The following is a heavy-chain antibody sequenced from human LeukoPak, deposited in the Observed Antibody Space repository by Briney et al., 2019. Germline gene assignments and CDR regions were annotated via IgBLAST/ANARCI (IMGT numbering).Heavy chain of an antibody. Sequence: GGSLRLSCAASGFTVSSNYMIWVRQAPGKGLEWVSVIYSGGRTYYVDSVKGRFTISRDISKNTLYLQMNSLRAEDTAVYYCARHVVAVGFDYWGQGTLVTVSS. CDR3: ARHVVAVGFDY. J-gene: IGHJ4*02. CDR2: IYSGGRT. D-gene: IGHD3-22*01. V-gene: IGHV3-66*04. CDR1: GFTVSSNY.